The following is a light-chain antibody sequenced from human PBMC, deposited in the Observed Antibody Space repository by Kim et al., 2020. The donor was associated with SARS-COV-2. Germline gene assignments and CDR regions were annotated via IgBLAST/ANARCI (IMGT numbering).Light chain of an antibody. CDR3: QQAYTTPYT. Sequence: SASVGDRVTFACRASQNINNYLTWYQQKPGKAPKALISLASNLQSGVPSRFSGSGSGTDFTLTITNLQPEDFATYHCQQAYTTPYTFGQGTKLEI. CDR2: LAS. CDR1: QNINNY. J-gene: IGKJ2*01. V-gene: IGKV1-39*01.